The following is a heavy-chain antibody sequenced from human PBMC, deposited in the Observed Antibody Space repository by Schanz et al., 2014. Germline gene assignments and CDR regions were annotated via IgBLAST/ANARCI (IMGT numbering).Heavy chain of an antibody. CDR1: GFAFSSFA. Sequence: EVQLMESGGGLVKPGGSLRLSCVASGFAFSSFAMTWVRQAPGRGLEWVSAISASGGTTYYADSVRGRFTISRDNAENTLFLQMNSLRAEDTAVYYCTTDNGHFAFDFWGQGTMVTVSS. D-gene: IGHD2-8*01. CDR2: ISASGGTT. J-gene: IGHJ3*01. CDR3: TTDNGHFAFDF. V-gene: IGHV3-23*01.